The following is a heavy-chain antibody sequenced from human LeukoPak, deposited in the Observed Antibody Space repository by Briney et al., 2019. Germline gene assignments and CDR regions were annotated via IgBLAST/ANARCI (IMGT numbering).Heavy chain of an antibody. CDR3: AKAITTSSSWYWGFDP. D-gene: IGHD6-13*01. CDR2: IKQDGSEK. J-gene: IGHJ5*02. V-gene: IGHV3-7*01. Sequence: QPGGSLRLSCAASGFTFSSYWMSWVRQAPGKGLEWVANIKQDGSEKYYVDSVKGRFTISRDNSKNTLYLQMNSLRAEDTAVYYCAKAITTSSSWYWGFDPWGQGTLVTVSS. CDR1: GFTFSSYW.